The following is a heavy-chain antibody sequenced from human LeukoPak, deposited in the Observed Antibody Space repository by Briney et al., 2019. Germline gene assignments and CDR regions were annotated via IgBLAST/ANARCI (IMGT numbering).Heavy chain of an antibody. CDR2: ISGSGGST. D-gene: IGHD2-2*01. J-gene: IGHJ4*02. Sequence: ARSRRLSCAASGFTFSSYAMSWVRQAPGKGLEWESAISGSGGSTCYGTSVKGRFHISSDNSKNTLYLQMNSLRAEDRAVYYCAKEFTGYCSSTSCVFDYWGQGTLVTVSS. CDR3: AKEFTGYCSSTSCVFDY. V-gene: IGHV3-23*01. CDR1: GFTFSSYA.